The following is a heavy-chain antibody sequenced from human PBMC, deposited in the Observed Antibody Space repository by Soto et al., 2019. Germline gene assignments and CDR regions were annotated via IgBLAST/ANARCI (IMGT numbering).Heavy chain of an antibody. D-gene: IGHD3-10*01. Sequence: QVQLVQSGAEMKKPGSSVKVSCQSSGGTFNTYAMNWVRQAPGQGPEWMGDISPMFGSANYAPKFQGRVNITADESTGTSYMKLSSLTSEDTALYFCAREVQVHTPAFVYWGQGTLVTVSS. J-gene: IGHJ4*02. CDR2: ISPMFGSA. V-gene: IGHV1-69*19. CDR1: GGTFNTYA. CDR3: AREVQVHTPAFVY.